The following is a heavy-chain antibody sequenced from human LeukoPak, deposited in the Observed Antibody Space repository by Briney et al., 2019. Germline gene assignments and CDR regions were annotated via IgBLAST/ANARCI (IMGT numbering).Heavy chain of an antibody. Sequence: GGSLRLSCAASGFPFSNYWMSWVRQAPGKGLEWVAHINQDGGDTYYVDSVKGRFTISKDNAKNSLYLQMNSLRAEDTAVYYCVREDRSCYYHWGQGTVVIVSS. CDR2: INQDGGDT. CDR3: VREDRSCYYH. D-gene: IGHD1-26*01. CDR1: GFPFSNYW. V-gene: IGHV3-7*03. J-gene: IGHJ4*02.